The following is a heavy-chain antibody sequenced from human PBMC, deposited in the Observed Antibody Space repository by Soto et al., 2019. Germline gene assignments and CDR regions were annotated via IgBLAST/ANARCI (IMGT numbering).Heavy chain of an antibody. CDR1: GFTFSDST. V-gene: IGHV3-73*01. CDR3: SRALPNCYGMDV. J-gene: IGHJ6*02. Sequence: EVQLVDSGGGLVQPGGSLKLSCAASGFTFSDSTIYWVRQASGKGLEWVGRIRSKANSYATAYAASVKGRFTISRDDSNNTAYLHMNSLKTEDTAVYYCSRALPNCYGMDVWGQGTTGTVSS. CDR2: IRSKANSYAT.